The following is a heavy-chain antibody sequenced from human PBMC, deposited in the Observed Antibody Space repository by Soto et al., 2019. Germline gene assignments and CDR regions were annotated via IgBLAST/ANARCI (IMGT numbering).Heavy chain of an antibody. V-gene: IGHV4-31*11. CDR3: ARSSGVTKTRRPYYFHS. J-gene: IGHJ4*02. D-gene: IGHD3-22*01. CDR1: GDSISKSGYY. Sequence: QVQLHESGPGLVNPSQTLSLTCAGSGDSISKSGYYWSWIRQNQGKALEWIGYSYYSGSTFYNPSLQSRVSISLDTSKNQLSLKLTSGTVADTAVYYLARSSGVTKTRRPYYFHSWGPGTRVAASS. CDR2: SYYSGST.